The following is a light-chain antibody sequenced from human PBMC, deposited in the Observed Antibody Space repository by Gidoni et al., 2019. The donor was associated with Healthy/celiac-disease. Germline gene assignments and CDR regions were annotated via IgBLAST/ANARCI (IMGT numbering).Light chain of an antibody. CDR3: QQYYNTPRT. CDR1: QSVLYSSNNESY. CDR2: WAS. J-gene: IGKJ1*01. V-gene: IGKV4-1*01. Sequence: DIVMTQSPDPLSVSLGERATINCKSSQSVLYSSNNESYLAWYQQKPGQPPKLLISWASTRESGVPDRFSGSGSGTDFTLTISSLQAEDVAIYYCQQYYNTPRTFGQGTKVEIK.